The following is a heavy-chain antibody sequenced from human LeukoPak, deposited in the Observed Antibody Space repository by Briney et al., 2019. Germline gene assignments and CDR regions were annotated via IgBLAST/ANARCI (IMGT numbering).Heavy chain of an antibody. CDR2: ISSSSSYI. CDR3: ARDQEEWLVRGAFDP. V-gene: IGHV3-21*01. Sequence: GGSLRLSCAASGFTSSSYSMNWVRQAPGKWLEWVSSISSSSSYIYYADSVKGRFTISRDNAKNSLYLQMNSLRAEDTAVYYCARDQEEWLVRGAFDPWGQGTLVTVSS. CDR1: GFTSSSYS. D-gene: IGHD6-19*01. J-gene: IGHJ5*02.